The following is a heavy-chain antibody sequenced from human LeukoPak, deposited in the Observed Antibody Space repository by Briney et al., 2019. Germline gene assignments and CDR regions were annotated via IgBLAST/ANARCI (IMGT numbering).Heavy chain of an antibody. CDR1: GFTFSAYW. V-gene: IGHV3-7*03. J-gene: IGHJ4*02. CDR2: IREDGSEK. CDR3: AKEVVVVITTPTEAGFDY. D-gene: IGHD3-22*01. Sequence: PGGSLRLSCAGSGFTFSAYWMSWVRQAPGKGLEWVATIREDGSEKYYVDSVKGRFTISRDNAKNSLYLQMNSLRAEDTAVYYCAKEVVVVITTPTEAGFDYWGQGTLVTVSS.